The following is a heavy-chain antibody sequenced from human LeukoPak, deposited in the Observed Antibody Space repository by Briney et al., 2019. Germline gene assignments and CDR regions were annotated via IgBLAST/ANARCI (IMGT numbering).Heavy chain of an antibody. V-gene: IGHV3-23*01. D-gene: IGHD4-17*01. CDR3: ARGIGVTTFYFDY. CDR2: ISGSGSNT. Sequence: GGSLRLSCAASGITFSGSGMSWVRQAPGKGLEWVSTISGSGSNTHYADSVKGRFTISRDNYKDTLYMQMNSLRVEDTAVYYCARGIGVTTFYFDYWGQGTLVTVSS. CDR1: GITFSGSG. J-gene: IGHJ4*02.